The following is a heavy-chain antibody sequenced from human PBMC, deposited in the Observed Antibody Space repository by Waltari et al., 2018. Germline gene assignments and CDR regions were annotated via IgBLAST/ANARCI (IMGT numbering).Heavy chain of an antibody. CDR2: FDPEDGET. V-gene: IGHV1-24*01. CDR3: ATDSITAAGTHYYYGMDV. Sequence: QVQLVQSGAEVKKPGASVKVSCKVSGYTLTELSMHWVRQAPGKGFEWMGGFDPEDGETIYAQKFQGRVTMTEDTSTDTAYMELSSLRSEDTAVYYCATDSITAAGTHYYYGMDVWGQGTTVTVSS. D-gene: IGHD6-13*01. CDR1: GYTLTELS. J-gene: IGHJ6*02.